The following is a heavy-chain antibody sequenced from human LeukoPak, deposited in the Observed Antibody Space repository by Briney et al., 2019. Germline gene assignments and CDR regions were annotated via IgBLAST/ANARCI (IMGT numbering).Heavy chain of an antibody. J-gene: IGHJ4*02. Sequence: PSETLSLTCAVYGGSFSGYYWSWIRQPPGKGLEWIGEINHSGSINYNPSLKSRVTISVDTSKNQFSLKLSSVTAADTAVYYCARDGNYDFWSGYYTGYDYWGQGTLVTVSS. V-gene: IGHV4-34*01. CDR2: INHSGSI. D-gene: IGHD3-3*01. CDR3: ARDGNYDFWSGYYTGYDY. CDR1: GGSFSGYY.